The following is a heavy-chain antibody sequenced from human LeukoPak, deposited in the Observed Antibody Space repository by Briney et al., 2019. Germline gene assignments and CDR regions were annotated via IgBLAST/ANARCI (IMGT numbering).Heavy chain of an antibody. J-gene: IGHJ4*02. D-gene: IGHD1-26*01. Sequence: GASVKVSCKAPGGTFSSYAISWVRQALGQGLEWMGGIIPIFGTANYAQKFQGRVTITTDESTSTAYMELSSLRSEDTAVYYCASGLGELADYWGQGTLVTVSS. V-gene: IGHV1-69*05. CDR2: IIPIFGTA. CDR1: GGTFSSYA. CDR3: ASGLGELADY.